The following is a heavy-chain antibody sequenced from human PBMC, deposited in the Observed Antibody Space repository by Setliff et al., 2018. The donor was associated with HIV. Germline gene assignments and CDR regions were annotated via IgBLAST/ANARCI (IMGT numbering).Heavy chain of an antibody. CDR1: GGSISSGSYY. CDR2: ISHGGSA. J-gene: IGHJ4*02. Sequence: SETLSLTCTVSGGSISSGSYYWSWIRQPPGKGLEWIGAISHGGSANYNPSLKSRVTISEDTSKNQFSLKLKSATAADTAVYYCARGFRSGRIFGIDYWGQGTLVTVSS. D-gene: IGHD3-3*01. CDR3: ARGFRSGRIFGIDY. V-gene: IGHV4-39*07.